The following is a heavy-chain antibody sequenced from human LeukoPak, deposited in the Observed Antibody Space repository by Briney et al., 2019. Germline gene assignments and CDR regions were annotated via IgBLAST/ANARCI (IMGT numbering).Heavy chain of an antibody. D-gene: IGHD2-8*01. Sequence: GGSLRLSCAASGFTFSSYSMNWVRQAPGKGLEWVSSISSSSSYIYYADSVKGRFTISRDNAKNSLYLQMNSLRAEDTAVYYCARACGVLINGTGCSDYWGQGTLVTVSS. V-gene: IGHV3-21*01. CDR2: ISSSSSYI. CDR3: ARACGVLINGTGCSDY. J-gene: IGHJ4*02. CDR1: GFTFSSYS.